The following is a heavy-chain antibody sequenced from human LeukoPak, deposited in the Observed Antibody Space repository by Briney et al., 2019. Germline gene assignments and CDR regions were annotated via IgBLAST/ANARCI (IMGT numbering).Heavy chain of an antibody. V-gene: IGHV3-23*01. CDR1: GFTFNNYA. D-gene: IGHD6-19*01. J-gene: IGHJ4*02. Sequence: GGSLRLSCAASGFTFNNYAMNWVRQAPGKGLEWVSVISGSGGTTYYADSVKGRFTISRDSSKNTLYLQMNSLRAEDTAVYYCAKDPEGIAVAHFDYWGQGALVTVSS. CDR2: ISGSGGTT. CDR3: AKDPEGIAVAHFDY.